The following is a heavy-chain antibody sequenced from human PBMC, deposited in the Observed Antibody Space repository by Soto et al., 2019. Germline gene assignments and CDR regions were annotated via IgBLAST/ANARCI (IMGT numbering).Heavy chain of an antibody. CDR2: ISHDGSKT. J-gene: IGHJ4*02. D-gene: IGHD5-18*01. Sequence: QVQLVESGGGVVQPGRSLRLSCAASGFTFRSYGLHWVRQAPGKGLEWVAVISHDGSKTYYTGSVEGRFTISRDNFKKTLYLRMDSLRTEDTGMYYCAKGDLDTSMAMAFDNWGQGTLVTVSS. CDR3: AKGDLDTSMAMAFDN. CDR1: GFTFRSYG. V-gene: IGHV3-30*18.